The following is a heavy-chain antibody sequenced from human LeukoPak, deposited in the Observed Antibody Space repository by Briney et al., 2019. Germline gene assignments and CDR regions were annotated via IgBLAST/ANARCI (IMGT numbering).Heavy chain of an antibody. CDR2: TYYSGST. V-gene: IGHV4-31*03. CDR3: ARDGGYVIDY. D-gene: IGHD3-16*01. CDR1: GGSISSGDYY. Sequence: PSETLSLTCTVSGGSISSGDYYWSWIRQHPGKGLEWIGYTYYSGSTYYNPSLKSRVTISVDTSKNQFSLKLSSVTAADTAVYYCARDGGYVIDYWGQGTLVTVSS. J-gene: IGHJ4*02.